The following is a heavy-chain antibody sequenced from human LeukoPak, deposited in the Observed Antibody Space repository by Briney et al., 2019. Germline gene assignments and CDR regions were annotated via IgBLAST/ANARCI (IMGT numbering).Heavy chain of an antibody. CDR2: IWYDGSNK. D-gene: IGHD6-13*01. V-gene: IGHV3-33*01. Sequence: GGSLRLSCAASGFTFSSYGMHWVRQAPGKGLEWVAVIWYDGSNKYYADSVKGRFTISRDNSKNTLYLQMNSLRAEDTAVYYCARDSSSWFYFDYWGQGTLVTVSS. CDR1: GFTFSSYG. J-gene: IGHJ4*02. CDR3: ARDSSSWFYFDY.